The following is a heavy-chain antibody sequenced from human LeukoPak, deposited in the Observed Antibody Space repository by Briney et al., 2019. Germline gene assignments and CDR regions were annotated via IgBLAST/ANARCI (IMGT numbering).Heavy chain of an antibody. CDR2: INPSGGST. J-gene: IGHJ4*02. V-gene: IGHV1-46*01. CDR1: GYTFTRYY. D-gene: IGHD6-6*01. Sequence: ASVKVSCKASGYTFTRYYMHWVRQAPGQGLEWMGIINPSGGSTSCAQKFEGRVTMTRDTSTSTVYMELSSLRSEDTAVYYCARDRYSSSYENYYFEYWGQGTLVTVSS. CDR3: ARDRYSSSYENYYFEY.